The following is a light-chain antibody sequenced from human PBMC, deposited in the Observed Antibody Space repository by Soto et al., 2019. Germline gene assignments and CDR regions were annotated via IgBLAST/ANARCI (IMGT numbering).Light chain of an antibody. CDR2: VVS. CDR3: SSYTTSSSWV. J-gene: IGLJ3*02. Sequence: QSALTQPASVSGSPGQSITNSCTGTSSDVGGYNYVSWFQQHPGKAPKLMIYVVSNRPSGISNRFSGSKSGNTASLTISGLQAEDEADYYCSSYTTSSSWVFGGGTKVTVL. V-gene: IGLV2-14*01. CDR1: SSDVGGYNY.